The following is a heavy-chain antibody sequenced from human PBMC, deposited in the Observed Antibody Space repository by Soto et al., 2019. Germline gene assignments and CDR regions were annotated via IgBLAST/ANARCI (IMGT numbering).Heavy chain of an antibody. CDR3: ARVPFALKIVATEYNYMDV. D-gene: IGHD5-12*01. Sequence: SETLSLACTVSGGSISSYYWSWIRQPPGKGLEWIGYIYYSGSTNYNPSLKSRVTISVDTSKNQFSLKLSSVTAADTAVYYCARVPFALKIVATEYNYMDVWGKGTTVTVSS. V-gene: IGHV4-59*01. CDR1: GGSISSYY. CDR2: IYYSGST. J-gene: IGHJ6*03.